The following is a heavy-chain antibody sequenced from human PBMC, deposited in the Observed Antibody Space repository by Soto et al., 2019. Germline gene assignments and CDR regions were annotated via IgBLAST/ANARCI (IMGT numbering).Heavy chain of an antibody. D-gene: IGHD2-2*01. CDR2: LYGGGTT. CDR3: VRTSSY. J-gene: IGHJ4*02. Sequence: EVQLVASGGGVIQPGGSLGLSCAASGFAVNSDYMSWVRQAPGKGLEWVSVLYGGGTTHYSDSVKGRFTISRDNSKNTVFLQMNSLRAEDTAVYYCVRTSSYWGQGTRVIVSS. CDR1: GFAVNSDY. V-gene: IGHV3-53*01.